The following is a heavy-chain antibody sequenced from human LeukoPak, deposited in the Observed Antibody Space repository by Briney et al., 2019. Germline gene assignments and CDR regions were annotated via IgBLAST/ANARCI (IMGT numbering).Heavy chain of an antibody. V-gene: IGHV3-48*03. CDR1: GFTFNNYD. J-gene: IGHJ6*02. D-gene: IGHD4-17*01. Sequence: GGSLRLSCGASGFTFNNYDMMWVRQAPGKGLKWVSYISESGTTVYYGDSVKGRFTISRDNGKNSLYLQMNSLRAEDTAVYYCARQDATTVFYGMDVWGQGTTVTVSS. CDR3: ARQDATTVFYGMDV. CDR2: ISESGTTV.